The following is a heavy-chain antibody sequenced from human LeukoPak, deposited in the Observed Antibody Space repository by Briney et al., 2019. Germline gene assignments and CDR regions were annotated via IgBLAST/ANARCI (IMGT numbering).Heavy chain of an antibody. V-gene: IGHV3-23*01. CDR3: AKDRVGAMFYFDY. D-gene: IGHD1-26*01. CDR1: GFTFSSYA. CDR2: ISGSGGST. Sequence: PGGTLRLSCAVSGFTFSSYAMSWVRQAPGRGLEWVSAISGSGGSTYYADSVKGRFTISRDNSKNTLHLQMNSLRAEDTAVYYCAKDRVGAMFYFDYWGRGPLVMVSS. J-gene: IGHJ4*02.